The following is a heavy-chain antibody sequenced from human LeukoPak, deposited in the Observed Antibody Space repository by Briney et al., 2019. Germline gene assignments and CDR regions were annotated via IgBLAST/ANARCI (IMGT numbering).Heavy chain of an antibody. CDR1: GGTFSSYA. CDR3: ARLNYGDYSVSDY. J-gene: IGHJ4*02. D-gene: IGHD4-17*01. CDR2: IIPIFGTA. V-gene: IGHV1-69*05. Sequence: SVRVSCKASGGTFSSYAISWVRQAPGQGLEWMGGIIPIFGTANYAQKFQGRVTMTRNTSISTAYMELSSLRSEDTAVYYCARLNYGDYSVSDYWGQGTLVTVSS.